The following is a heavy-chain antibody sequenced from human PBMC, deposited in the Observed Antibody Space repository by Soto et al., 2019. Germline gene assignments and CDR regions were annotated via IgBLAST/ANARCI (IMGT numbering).Heavy chain of an antibody. CDR3: ARIDGSGWFFDY. J-gene: IGHJ4*02. D-gene: IGHD6-19*01. Sequence: QVQLQQWGAGLLKPSETLSLTCAVYGGSFSGYYWSWIRQPPGKGLEWIGEINHSGSTNYNPSLKGRVTISVDTSKNQFSRKLRSVTAADAAVYFCARIDGSGWFFDYWGQGTLVTVSS. CDR2: INHSGST. V-gene: IGHV4-34*01. CDR1: GGSFSGYY.